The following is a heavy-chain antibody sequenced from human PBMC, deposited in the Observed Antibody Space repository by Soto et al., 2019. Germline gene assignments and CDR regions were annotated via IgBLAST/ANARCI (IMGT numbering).Heavy chain of an antibody. Sequence: SGPTLVKPTQTLTLTCTFSGFSLSTSGVGVGWIRQPPGKALEWLALIYWDDDKRYSPSLKSRLTITKDTSKNQVVLTMTNMDPVDTATYYCAHTIYRSYSGYDWVDDYWGQGTLVTVSS. V-gene: IGHV2-5*02. CDR1: GFSLSTSGVG. D-gene: IGHD5-12*01. CDR2: IYWDDDK. J-gene: IGHJ4*02. CDR3: AHTIYRSYSGYDWVDDY.